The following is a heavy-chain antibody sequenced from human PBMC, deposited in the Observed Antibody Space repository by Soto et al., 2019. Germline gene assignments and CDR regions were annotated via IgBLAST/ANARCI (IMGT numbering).Heavy chain of an antibody. J-gene: IGHJ5*02. Sequence: GGSLRLSCAASGFTLSSYDMHWVRQVTGKGLEWVSDIGTAGDTYYAGSVKGRFTISRENAQNSFYLQMNSLKVRDSAVYYCARGRTAGSAWFDPWGQGTLVTVSS. CDR2: IGTAGDT. CDR3: ARGRTAGSAWFDP. V-gene: IGHV3-13*01. CDR1: GFTLSSYD.